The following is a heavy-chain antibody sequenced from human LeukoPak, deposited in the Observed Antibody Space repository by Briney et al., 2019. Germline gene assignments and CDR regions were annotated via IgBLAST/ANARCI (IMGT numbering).Heavy chain of an antibody. D-gene: IGHD1-26*01. CDR3: ARRRVGATFYYYYYMDV. V-gene: IGHV4-34*01. Sequence: SETLSLTCAVYGGSFSGYYWSWIRQPPGKGLEWIGEINHSGSTNYNPSLKSRVTISVDTSKNQFSLKLSSVTAADTAVYYCARRRVGATFYYYYYMDVWGKGTTVTVSS. CDR1: GGSFSGYY. CDR2: INHSGST. J-gene: IGHJ6*03.